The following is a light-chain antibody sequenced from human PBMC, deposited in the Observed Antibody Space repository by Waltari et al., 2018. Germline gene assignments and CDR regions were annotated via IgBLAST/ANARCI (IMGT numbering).Light chain of an antibody. CDR2: DAS. V-gene: IGKV1-39*01. CDR1: QSIGPY. J-gene: IGKJ1*01. CDR3: QQNSNVPPT. Sequence: DIEMTQSPSSLSASVGDRVIITCRASQSIGPYINWYQQKPGTAPKLLIYDASILQTGVPSKFSCSGSGTVFTLTISSLQPEDFATYYCQQNSNVPPTFGLGTKVEIK.